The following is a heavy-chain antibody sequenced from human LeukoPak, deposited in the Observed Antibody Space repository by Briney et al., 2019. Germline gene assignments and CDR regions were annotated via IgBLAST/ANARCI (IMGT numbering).Heavy chain of an antibody. CDR2: IYYSGST. V-gene: IGHV4-39*02. CDR1: GGPISSSSYY. J-gene: IGHJ4*02. CDR3: ARRYCTDGVCYYFDY. D-gene: IGHD2-8*01. Sequence: PSETLSLTCTVSGGPISSSSYYWGWIRQPPGKGLEWIGIIYYSGSTFYNPSLQSRVTISVDKSKNHFSLKLSSVTAADTALYYCARRYCTDGVCYYFDYWGQGAQVTVSS.